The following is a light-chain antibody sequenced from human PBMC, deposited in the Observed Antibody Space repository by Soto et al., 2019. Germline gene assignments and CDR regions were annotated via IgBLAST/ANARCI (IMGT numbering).Light chain of an antibody. J-gene: IGKJ5*01. V-gene: IGKV1-8*01. CDR3: QQYYSYPST. CDR2: AAS. Sequence: AIRVTQSPSSFSASTGDRVTSTCRASQGISSYLAWYQQKPGKAPKLLIYAASTLQSGVPSRFSGSGSGTDFTLTISCLQSEDFATYYCQQYYSYPSTFGQGTRLEIK. CDR1: QGISSY.